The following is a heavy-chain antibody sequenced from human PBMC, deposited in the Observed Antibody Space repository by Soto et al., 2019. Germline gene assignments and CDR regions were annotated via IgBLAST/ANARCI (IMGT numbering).Heavy chain of an antibody. CDR3: ATKGDALNY. CDR2: ISYDGRNT. V-gene: IGHV3-33*03. CDR1: GFTFGGYG. Sequence: GGSLRLSCAASGFTFGGYGMHWVRQAPGKGLEWAAAISYDGRNTYYADSVKGRFTISRDNAENSVFLQMNSLRAEDTAIYYCATKGDALNYWGQGTLVTVSS. J-gene: IGHJ4*02. D-gene: IGHD2-21*02.